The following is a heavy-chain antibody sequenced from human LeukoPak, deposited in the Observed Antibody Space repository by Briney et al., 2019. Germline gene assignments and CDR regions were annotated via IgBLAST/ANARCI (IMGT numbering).Heavy chain of an antibody. D-gene: IGHD4-17*01. J-gene: IGHJ4*02. CDR2: IKYDGSYT. CDR3: TRDEGATVATYRFDL. Sequence: PGGPVRLSCAASGFDFSNYYMSWVRQAPGKGLEWLANIKYDGSYTYYVDSVKGRFTISRDNAKNSLYLQMSSLRAEDTAVYYCTRDEGATVATYRFDLWGQGTLVTVSS. CDR1: GFDFSNYY. V-gene: IGHV3-7*01.